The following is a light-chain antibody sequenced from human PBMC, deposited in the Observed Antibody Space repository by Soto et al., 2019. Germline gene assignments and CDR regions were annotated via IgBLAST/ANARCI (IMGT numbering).Light chain of an antibody. J-gene: IGKJ1*01. V-gene: IGKV1-17*01. Sequence: IQMTQSPSSLSASVGDRVTITFRASHGIRNDLGWYQQKPGKAPKLLIYAASSLQSGVPSRFSGSGSGTEFTLTISSLQPDDFATYYCQHYNSYSEAFGQGTKVDI. CDR1: HGIRND. CDR2: AAS. CDR3: QHYNSYSEA.